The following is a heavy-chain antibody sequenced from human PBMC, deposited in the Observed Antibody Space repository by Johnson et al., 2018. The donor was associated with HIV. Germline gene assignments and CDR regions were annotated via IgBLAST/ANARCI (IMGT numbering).Heavy chain of an antibody. CDR1: GFTFDDYG. CDR2: INWNGGST. J-gene: IGHJ3*02. V-gene: IGHV3-20*04. D-gene: IGHD1-26*01. Sequence: VQLVESGGGVVLPGGSLRLSCAASGFTFDDYGMSWVRQAPGKGLEWVSGINWNGGSTGYADSVKGRFTISRDNAKNSLYLQMNSLRAEDTALYYCARDRTGGSYPRAFDIWGQGTMVTVSS. CDR3: ARDRTGGSYPRAFDI.